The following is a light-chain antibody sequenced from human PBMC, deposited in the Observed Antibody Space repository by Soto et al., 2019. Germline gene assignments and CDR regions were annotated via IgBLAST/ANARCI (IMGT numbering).Light chain of an antibody. CDR3: AAWYDSLSGVV. Sequence: QSVLTQPPSASGTPGQRVTISCSGSSSNIGRSYVLWYKQLPGTAPRLLIYRNNQRPSWVPDRFAGSKSGTGAALAISGLRSDDEAVYYCAAWYDSLSGVVFGGGTKLTVL. CDR1: SSNIGRSY. V-gene: IGLV1-47*01. J-gene: IGLJ2*01. CDR2: RNN.